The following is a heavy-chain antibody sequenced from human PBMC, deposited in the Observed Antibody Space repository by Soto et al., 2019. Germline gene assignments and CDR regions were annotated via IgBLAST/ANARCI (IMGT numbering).Heavy chain of an antibody. D-gene: IGHD6-13*01. CDR3: ARSISQYSSSRNLGFDY. J-gene: IGHJ4*02. CDR1: GGTFSSYA. CDR2: IIPIFGTA. Sequence: QVQLVQSGAEVKKPGSSVKVSCKASGGTFSSYAISWVRQAPGQGLEWMGGIIPIFGTANYAQKFRGRVTITADESTSTAYMELSSLRSEDTAVYYCARSISQYSSSRNLGFDYWGQGTLVTVSS. V-gene: IGHV1-69*01.